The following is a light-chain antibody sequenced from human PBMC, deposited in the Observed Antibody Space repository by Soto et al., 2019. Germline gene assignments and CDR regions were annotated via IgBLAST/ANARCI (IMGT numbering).Light chain of an antibody. Sequence: QSVLTQPRSVSGSPGQSVTISCTGTRSDIGAFDFVFWYRQHPGKAPKLLIYDVNKRPSGVPNRFSGSKSGNTASLTISGLQAEDEDHFYCCSYAGTYKVFGTGTKVTV. CDR2: DVN. CDR3: CSYAGTYKV. V-gene: IGLV2-11*01. J-gene: IGLJ1*01. CDR1: RSDIGAFDF.